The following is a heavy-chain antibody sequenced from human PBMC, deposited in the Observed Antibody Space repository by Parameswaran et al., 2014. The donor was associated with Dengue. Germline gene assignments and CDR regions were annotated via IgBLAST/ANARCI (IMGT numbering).Heavy chain of an antibody. D-gene: IGHD2/OR15-2a*01. CDR2: IYWDDDK. V-gene: IGHV2-5*02. J-gene: IGHJ6*02. Sequence: IRQPPGKALEWLALIYWDDDKRYSPSLKSRLTITKDTSKNQVVLTMTNMDPVDTATYYCAHSLIVARPDYYYGMDVWGQGTTVTVSS. CDR3: AHSLIVARPDYYYGMDV.